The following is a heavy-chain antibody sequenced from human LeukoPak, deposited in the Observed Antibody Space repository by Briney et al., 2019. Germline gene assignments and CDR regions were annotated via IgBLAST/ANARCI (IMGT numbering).Heavy chain of an antibody. CDR2: IYHSGST. D-gene: IGHD3-22*01. J-gene: IGHJ4*02. V-gene: IGHV4-38-2*01. CDR3: ARVSYDSSGYYPDY. CDR1: GYSISSGYY. Sequence: PSETLSLTCAVSGYSISSGYYWGWIRQPPGKGLEWIGSIYHSGSTNYNPSLKSRVTISVDTSKNQFSLKLSSVTAADTAVYYCARVSYDSSGYYPDYWGQGTLVTVSS.